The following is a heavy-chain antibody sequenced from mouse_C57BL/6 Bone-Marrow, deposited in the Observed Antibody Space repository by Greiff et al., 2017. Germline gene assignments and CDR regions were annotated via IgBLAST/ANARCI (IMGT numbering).Heavy chain of an antibody. CDR2: IDPEDGET. J-gene: IGHJ3*01. Sequence: EVQLQQSGAELVKPGASVKLSCTASGFNIKDYYMHWVKQRTEQGLEWIGRIDPEDGETKYAPKFPGKATITADTSSNTAYLQLSSLTSEDTAVYYCARRGFYDGYYGFAYWGQGTLVTVSA. CDR1: GFNIKDYY. D-gene: IGHD2-3*01. V-gene: IGHV14-2*01. CDR3: ARRGFYDGYYGFAY.